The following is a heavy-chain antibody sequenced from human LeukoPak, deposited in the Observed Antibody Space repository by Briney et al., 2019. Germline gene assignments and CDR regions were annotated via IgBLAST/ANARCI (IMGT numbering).Heavy chain of an antibody. D-gene: IGHD3-10*01. CDR3: ARHPHYYGSIPLDYFDY. CDR1: GGSISSGGYY. V-gene: IGHV4-31*03. Sequence: PSETLSLTCTVSGGSISSGGYYWSWIRQHPAKGLEWIGYIYYSGRTDYNPSLKSRVTISVDTSKNQFSLKLRSVTAADTAVYYCARHPHYYGSIPLDYFDYWGQGTLVTVSS. CDR2: IYYSGRT. J-gene: IGHJ4*02.